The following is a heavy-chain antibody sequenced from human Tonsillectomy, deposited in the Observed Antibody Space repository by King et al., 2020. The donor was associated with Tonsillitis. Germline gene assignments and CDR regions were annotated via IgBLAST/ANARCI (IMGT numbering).Heavy chain of an antibody. Sequence: VQLVESGGGLVQPGGSLRLSCAASGFTFSSYWMHWVRQAPGKGPVWVARINYDGCVTSYAASVKGRFTISREHAKNTGYLQGNSLGAEDTAVYYCARAQEDYFFDYWGQGTLVTVSS. CDR3: ARAQEDYFFDY. CDR1: GFTFSSYW. CDR2: INYDGCVT. V-gene: IGHV3-74*01. D-gene: IGHD3/OR15-3a*01. J-gene: IGHJ4*02.